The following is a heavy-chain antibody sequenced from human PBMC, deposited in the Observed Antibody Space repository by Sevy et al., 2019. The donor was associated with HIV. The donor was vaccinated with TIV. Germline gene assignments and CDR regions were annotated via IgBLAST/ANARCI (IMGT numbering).Heavy chain of an antibody. CDR1: GFTFDDYW. CDR2: IRQDGNEL. V-gene: IGHV3-7*01. D-gene: IGHD3-22*01. J-gene: IGHJ4*02. CDR3: ARGGYYYDNAAYYALDS. Sequence: GGSLRLSCAASGFTFDDYWMQWVRQAPGQGLEWVANIRQDGNELYYADSVKGRFTISRDNSKNTLYLQMNNVRVEDTAVYYCARGGYYYDNAAYYALDSWGQGTLVTVSS.